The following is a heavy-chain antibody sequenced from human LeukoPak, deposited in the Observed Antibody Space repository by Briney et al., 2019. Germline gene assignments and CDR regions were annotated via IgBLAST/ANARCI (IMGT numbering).Heavy chain of an antibody. Sequence: PSETLSLTCAVYGGSFSGYYWSWIRQPPGKGLEWIGDINHSGRTDYNPSLKSRVTISVDTSKNQFSWMRSSVTAANTAVYYFTSHLAKVRSGVNPRWFDPWGQGTLVTVSS. CDR2: INHSGRT. V-gene: IGHV4-34*01. CDR1: GGSFSGYY. D-gene: IGHD3-10*01. J-gene: IGHJ5*02. CDR3: TSHLAKVRSGVNPRWFDP.